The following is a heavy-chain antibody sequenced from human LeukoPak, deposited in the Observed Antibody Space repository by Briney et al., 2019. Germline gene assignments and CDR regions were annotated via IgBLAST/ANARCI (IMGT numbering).Heavy chain of an antibody. Sequence: PSQTLSLTCTVSGGSISSGGYYWSWIRQHPGKGLEWIGYIYYSGSTYYNPPLKSRVTISVDTSKNQFSLKLSSVTAADTAVYYCARDGYSRFDYWGQGTLVTVSS. D-gene: IGHD5-18*01. CDR3: ARDGYSRFDY. CDR1: GGSISSGGYY. J-gene: IGHJ4*02. V-gene: IGHV4-31*03. CDR2: IYYSGST.